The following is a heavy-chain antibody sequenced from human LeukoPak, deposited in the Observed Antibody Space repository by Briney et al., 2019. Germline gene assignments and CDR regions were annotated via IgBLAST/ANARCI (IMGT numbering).Heavy chain of an antibody. V-gene: IGHV3-23*01. CDR2: ISGNGGRT. D-gene: IGHD7-27*01. Sequence: QPGGSLRLSCGASGFIFSSFGMSWVRQAPGKGLEWVSAISGNGGRTYYVDSVKGRFTISRDNSKNTLYLQMYSLRAEDTAIYYCAKDLNWALGYWGQGTLVTVSS. J-gene: IGHJ4*02. CDR3: AKDLNWALGY. CDR1: GFIFSSFG.